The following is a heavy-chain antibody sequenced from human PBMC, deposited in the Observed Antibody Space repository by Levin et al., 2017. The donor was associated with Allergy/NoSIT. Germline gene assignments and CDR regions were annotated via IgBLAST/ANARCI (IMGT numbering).Heavy chain of an antibody. CDR2: IYYSGNT. J-gene: IGHJ6*03. D-gene: IGHD3-16*01. Sequence: SETLSLKCTVSGDPISSSSYYWGWIRQPPGKGLEWIGSIYYSGNTYYNPSLKSRVTISVDTSKNQFSLKVSSVTAADTAVYYGARHAHWAYYYYMDVWGKGTTVTVSS. CDR1: GDPISSSSYY. V-gene: IGHV4-39*01. CDR3: ARHAHWAYYYYMDV.